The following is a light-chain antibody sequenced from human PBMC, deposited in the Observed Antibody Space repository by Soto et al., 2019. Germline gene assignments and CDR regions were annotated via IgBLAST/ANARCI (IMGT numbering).Light chain of an antibody. CDR1: RDIGSD. CDR3: LQANDGSWT. J-gene: IGKJ1*01. Sequence: ATPMTQSPSSLSASVGDRITITCRASRDIGSDLSWYQQKPGKAPTLLIYAASNLQSGVPSRFRGSRSGTEFTLAVSSLQLDDFATYYFLQANDGSWTFGQGTKVDIK. CDR2: AAS. V-gene: IGKV1-6*01.